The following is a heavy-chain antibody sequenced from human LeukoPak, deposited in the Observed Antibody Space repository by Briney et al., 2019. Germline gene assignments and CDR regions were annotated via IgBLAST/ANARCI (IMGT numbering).Heavy chain of an antibody. V-gene: IGHV5-51*01. CDR1: GYSFTNYW. CDR3: ARVDSGSYLRAFDI. CDR2: IYPGDSET. D-gene: IGHD1-26*01. Sequence: GESLKISCKGSGYSFTNYWGGWVRQMPGKGLEWMGIIYPGDSETRYSPSFQGQVTISADKSITTAYLQWSSLKASDTAMYYCARVDSGSYLRAFDIWGQGTMVTVSS. J-gene: IGHJ3*02.